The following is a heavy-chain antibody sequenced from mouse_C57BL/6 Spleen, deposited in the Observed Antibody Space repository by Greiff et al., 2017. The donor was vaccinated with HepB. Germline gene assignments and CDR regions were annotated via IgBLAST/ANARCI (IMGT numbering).Heavy chain of an antibody. CDR2: IWRGGST. Sequence: QVQLQQSGPGLVQPSQSLSITCTVSGFSLTSYGVHWVRQSPGKGLEWLGVIWRGGSTDYNAAFMSRLSITKDNSKNQVFFKMNSLLADDTAIYYGAKSGYDGYYYAIDYWGQGTSDTVSS. CDR1: GFSLTSYG. CDR3: AKSGYDGYYYAIDY. V-gene: IGHV2-5*01. J-gene: IGHJ4*01. D-gene: IGHD2-2*01.